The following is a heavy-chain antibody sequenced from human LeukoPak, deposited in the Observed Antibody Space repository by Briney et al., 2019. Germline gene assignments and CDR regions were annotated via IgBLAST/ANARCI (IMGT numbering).Heavy chain of an antibody. V-gene: IGHV1-2*02. CDR2: INPNSGGT. Sequence: AASVKVSCKASGYTFTGYYMHWVRQAPGQGLEWMGWINPNSGGTNYAQRFQGRVTMTRDTSISTAYMELRSLRSDDTAVYYCARGVNYYGSGSYRWGFDYWGQGTLVTVSS. CDR3: ARGVNYYGSGSYRWGFDY. CDR1: GYTFTGYY. D-gene: IGHD3-10*01. J-gene: IGHJ4*02.